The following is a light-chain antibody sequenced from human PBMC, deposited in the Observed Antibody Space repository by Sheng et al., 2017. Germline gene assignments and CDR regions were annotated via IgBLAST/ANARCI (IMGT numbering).Light chain of an antibody. V-gene: IGKV1-39*01. CDR3: QQSYSTPWT. Sequence: DIQMTQSPSSLSASVGDRVTITCRASQSISSYLNWYQQKPGKAPKFLIYAASSLQSGVPIKVQWQWIWGQIFTLTISSLQPEDFATYYCQQSYSTPWTFGQGTKVE. CDR2: AAS. J-gene: IGKJ1*01. CDR1: QSISSY.